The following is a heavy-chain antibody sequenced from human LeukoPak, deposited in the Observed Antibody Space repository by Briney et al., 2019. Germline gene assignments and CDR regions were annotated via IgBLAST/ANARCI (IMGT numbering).Heavy chain of an antibody. CDR3: ARDSGVTDMDV. V-gene: IGHV3-7*01. CDR2: IKQDGSEK. Sequence: RGSLRLSCAVSGFTFSSSYMNWVRQAPGKGLEWVANIKQDGSEKYYVDSVKGRFTISRDNAKNSLYLQMNSLRAEDTAVYYCARDSGVTDMDVWGKGTTVTVSS. CDR1: GFTFSSSY. J-gene: IGHJ6*03. D-gene: IGHD3-10*01.